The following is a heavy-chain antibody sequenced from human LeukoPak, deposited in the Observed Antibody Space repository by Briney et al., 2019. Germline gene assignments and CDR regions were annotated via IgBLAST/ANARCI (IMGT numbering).Heavy chain of an antibody. CDR1: GGSFSGYY. CDR3: ARGPYGFDY. Sequence: SETLSLTCAVYGGSFSGYYWNWFRQPPGKRLEWIGEINHSGSTNYNPSLKSRVTISSDTSKNHFSLMLRSVTAADTAVYYCARGPYGFDYWGQGTLVTVSS. CDR2: INHSGST. V-gene: IGHV4-34*01. D-gene: IGHD2-21*01. J-gene: IGHJ4*02.